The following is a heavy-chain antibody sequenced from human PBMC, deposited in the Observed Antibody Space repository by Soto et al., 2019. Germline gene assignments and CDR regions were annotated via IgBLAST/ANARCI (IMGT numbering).Heavy chain of an antibody. Sequence: EVQLVESGGGLVQPGGSLRLSCAASGFTFSSYSMNWVRQAPGKGLEWVSYISSSSSTIYYADSVKGRFTISRDNAKNSLYLQMNSLRAEDTAVYYCASGSYYKYGVDYYYMDVWGKGTTVTVSS. CDR1: GFTFSSYS. D-gene: IGHD3-10*01. CDR2: ISSSSSTI. CDR3: ASGSYYKYGVDYYYMDV. V-gene: IGHV3-48*01. J-gene: IGHJ6*03.